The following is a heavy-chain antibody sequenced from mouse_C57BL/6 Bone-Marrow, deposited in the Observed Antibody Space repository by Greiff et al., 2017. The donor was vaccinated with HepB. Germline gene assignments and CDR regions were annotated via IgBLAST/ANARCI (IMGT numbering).Heavy chain of an antibody. J-gene: IGHJ3*01. Sequence: VQLKQSGPELVKPGASVKIPCKASGYTFTDYNMDWVKQSHGKSLEWIGDIKPNNGGNIYNQKFKGKATLTVDKSSSTAYMELRSLTSEDTAVYYCARSYSNYLAWFAYWGQGTLVTVSA. V-gene: IGHV1-18*01. CDR2: IKPNNGGN. CDR3: ARSYSNYLAWFAY. CDR1: GYTFTDYN. D-gene: IGHD2-5*01.